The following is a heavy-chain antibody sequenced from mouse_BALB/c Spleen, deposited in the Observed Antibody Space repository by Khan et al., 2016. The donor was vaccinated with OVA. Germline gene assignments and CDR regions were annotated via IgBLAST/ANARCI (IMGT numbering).Heavy chain of an antibody. CDR1: GFSLTGYG. D-gene: IGHD2-10*01. Sequence: QVQLKQSGPGLVAPSQSLSITCTVSGFSLTGYGVNWVRQPPGKGLEWLGMIWGDGSTDYNSALKSRLNLSKDNSKSHAFLKMNSLQTDDTARYYCARAYYGNYREAMDYWGQGTSVTVSS. J-gene: IGHJ4*01. V-gene: IGHV2-6-7*01. CDR2: IWGDGST. CDR3: ARAYYGNYREAMDY.